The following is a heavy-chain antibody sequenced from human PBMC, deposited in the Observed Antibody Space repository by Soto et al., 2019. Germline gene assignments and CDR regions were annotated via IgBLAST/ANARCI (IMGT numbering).Heavy chain of an antibody. V-gene: IGHV1-2*04. CDR3: ARDIGSGPQYYFDY. Sequence: QVQLVQFGAEVKKPGASVKVSCKASGYTFTGYYMHWVRQAPGQGLEWMGWINPNSGGTKYAKKFQGWVTMTRDTSISTAYMELRRLRSDDTAVYFCARDIGSGPQYYFDYWGQGTLVTVSS. CDR1: GYTFTGYY. J-gene: IGHJ4*02. CDR2: INPNSGGT. D-gene: IGHD6-19*01.